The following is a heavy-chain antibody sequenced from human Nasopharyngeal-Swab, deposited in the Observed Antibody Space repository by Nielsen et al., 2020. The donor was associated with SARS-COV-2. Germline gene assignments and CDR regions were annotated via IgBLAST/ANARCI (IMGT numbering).Heavy chain of an antibody. J-gene: IGHJ4*02. CDR3: AKANYDYVWESYSDY. CDR2: ISWNSGSI. D-gene: IGHD3-16*01. CDR1: GFTFDDYA. Sequence: SLKISCAASGFTFDDYAMHWVRQAPGKGLEWVSGISWNSGSIGYADSVKGRFTISRDNAKNSLYLQMNSLRAEDTALYYCAKANYDYVWESYSDYWGQGTLVTVSS. V-gene: IGHV3-9*01.